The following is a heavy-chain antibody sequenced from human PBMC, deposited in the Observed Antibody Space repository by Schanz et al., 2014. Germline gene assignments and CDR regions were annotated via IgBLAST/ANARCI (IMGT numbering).Heavy chain of an antibody. CDR2: LNFDETYT. V-gene: IGHV3-74*01. J-gene: IGHJ4*02. D-gene: IGHD5-18*01. Sequence: EAQLMESGGELIQPGGSLRLSCEASGFTFSRYWMHWVRQGPGKGREWVSRLNFDETYTSYEDSVKGRFTISRDNAKNTVYLQMTSLRVEDTAVYYCARGGADSAMAHEYWGRGTLVTVSS. CDR3: ARGGADSAMAHEY. CDR1: GFTFSRYW.